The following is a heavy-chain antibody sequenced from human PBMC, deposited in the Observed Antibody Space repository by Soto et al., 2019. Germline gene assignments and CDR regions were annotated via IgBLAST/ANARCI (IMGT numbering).Heavy chain of an antibody. V-gene: IGHV1-2*02. D-gene: IGHD5-18*01. CDR1: GYIFSDYY. Sequence: QVQLVQSGSDVKKPGASFTVSCKASGYIFSDYYIHCVRQAPGQGLEWMGCIDPRNGGTKYAQKFQDRLTMTTDTSTSTAFLELRRLRLDDTAVFFCARVLYRNVIHAWGQGTLVTVSS. J-gene: IGHJ4*02. CDR2: IDPRNGGT. CDR3: ARVLYRNVIHA.